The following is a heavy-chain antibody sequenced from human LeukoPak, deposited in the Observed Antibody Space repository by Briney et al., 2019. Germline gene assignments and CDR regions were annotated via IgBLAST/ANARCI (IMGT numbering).Heavy chain of an antibody. CDR3: AKDVVA. V-gene: IGHV3-30*18. CDR1: GFTFSSYG. CDR2: ISYDGSNK. J-gene: IGHJ5*02. Sequence: GGSLRLSCAASGFTFSSYGMHWVRQAPGKGLEWVAVISYDGSNKYYADSVKGRFTISRDNSKNTLYLQMNSLRAEDTAVYYCAKDVVAWGQGILVTVSS. D-gene: IGHD2-2*01.